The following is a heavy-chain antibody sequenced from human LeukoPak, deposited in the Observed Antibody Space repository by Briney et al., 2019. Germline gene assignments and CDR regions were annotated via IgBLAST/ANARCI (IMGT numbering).Heavy chain of an antibody. V-gene: IGHV3-48*03. CDR2: ISSSGSTI. CDR1: GFTFSSYE. D-gene: IGHD3-9*01. J-gene: IGHJ4*02. CDR3: ARGQSFDWLTHEY. Sequence: GGSLRLSCAASGFTFSSYEMNWVRQAPGKGLEWVSYISSSGSTIYYADSVKGRFTISRDNAKNSLYLQMNSLRAEDTAVYYCARGQSFDWLTHEYWGQGTLVTVSS.